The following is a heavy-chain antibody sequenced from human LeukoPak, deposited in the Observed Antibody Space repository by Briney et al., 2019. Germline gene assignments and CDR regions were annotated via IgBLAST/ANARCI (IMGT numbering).Heavy chain of an antibody. V-gene: IGHV1-2*02. CDR1: GYTFTGYY. Sequence: ASVQVSCMASGYTFTGYYIHWMRPAPGKGLDWMGWINPKRCGTNYPQKFQGRVTMTRETSISTAYMELSRVRSDDTAVYYCERGISYCGGYCSDYWGQGTLVTGSS. CDR3: ERGISYCGGYCSDY. CDR2: INPKRCGT. D-gene: IGHD2-21*01. J-gene: IGHJ4*02.